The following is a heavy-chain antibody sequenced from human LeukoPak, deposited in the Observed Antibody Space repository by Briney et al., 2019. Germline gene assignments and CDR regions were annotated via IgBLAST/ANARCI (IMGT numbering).Heavy chain of an antibody. CDR3: ATNTMFRGIHAFDI. D-gene: IGHD3-10*01. Sequence: GESLQISCKGSGYSFTSYWIGWVRQMPGKGLEWMGIIYPGDSDTRYSPSFQGQVTISADKSISTAYLQWSSLKASDSAMYYCATNTMFRGIHAFDIWGQGTMVTVSP. CDR1: GYSFTSYW. J-gene: IGHJ3*02. CDR2: IYPGDSDT. V-gene: IGHV5-51*01.